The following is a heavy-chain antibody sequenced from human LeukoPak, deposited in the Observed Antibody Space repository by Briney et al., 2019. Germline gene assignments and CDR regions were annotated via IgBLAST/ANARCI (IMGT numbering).Heavy chain of an antibody. CDR1: GCTFSSYA. J-gene: IGHJ3*02. V-gene: IGHV1-69*13. Sequence: SVKVSCKASGCTFSSYAINWVRQAPGQGLEWMGGIIPIFGTANYAQKFQGRVTLTADESTSTAYMGLSSLRSEDTAVYYCAMAKSGYSYGDAFDIWGQRTMVTVSS. CDR3: AMAKSGYSYGDAFDI. D-gene: IGHD5-18*01. CDR2: IIPIFGTA.